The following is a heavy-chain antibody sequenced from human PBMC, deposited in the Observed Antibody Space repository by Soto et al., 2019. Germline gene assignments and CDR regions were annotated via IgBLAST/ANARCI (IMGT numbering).Heavy chain of an antibody. Sequence: QVQLVESGGGVVQPGRSLRLSCAASGFTFSSYGMHWVRQAPGKGLEWVAVIWYDGSNKYYADSVKGRFTISRDNSKNTRYLQMNSLRAEDTAVYYCARDPLHYGSGSYYFYFDYWGQGALVTVSS. D-gene: IGHD3-10*01. CDR2: IWYDGSNK. CDR1: GFTFSSYG. CDR3: ARDPLHYGSGSYYFYFDY. J-gene: IGHJ4*02. V-gene: IGHV3-33*01.